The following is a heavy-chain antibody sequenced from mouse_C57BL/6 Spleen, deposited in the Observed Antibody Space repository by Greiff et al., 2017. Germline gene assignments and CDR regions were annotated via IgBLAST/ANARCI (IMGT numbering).Heavy chain of an antibody. CDR1: GYSITSGYD. D-gene: IGHD1-1*01. J-gene: IGHJ3*01. V-gene: IGHV3-1*01. CDR3: ARVSYYYGSVWFAY. Sequence: DVQLQESGPGMVKPSQSLSLTCTVTGYSITSGYDWHWIRHFPGNKLEWMGYISYSGSTNYNPSLKSRISITHDTSKNHFFLKLNSVTTEDTATYYCARVSYYYGSVWFAYWGQGTLVTVSA. CDR2: ISYSGST.